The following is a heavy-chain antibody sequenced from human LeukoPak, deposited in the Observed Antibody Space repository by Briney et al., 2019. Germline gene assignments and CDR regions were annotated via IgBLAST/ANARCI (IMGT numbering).Heavy chain of an antibody. CDR1: GFTFDDYA. D-gene: IGHD6-13*01. V-gene: IGHV3-9*01. J-gene: IGHJ4*02. Sequence: GGSLRLSCAASGFTFDDYAMHWVRQAPGKGLEGVSGISWNSGSLGYADSVKGRFTISRDNAKNSLYLQMNSLRAEDTALYYCAKDRSRGIADYWGQGTLVTVSS. CDR2: ISWNSGSL. CDR3: AKDRSRGIADY.